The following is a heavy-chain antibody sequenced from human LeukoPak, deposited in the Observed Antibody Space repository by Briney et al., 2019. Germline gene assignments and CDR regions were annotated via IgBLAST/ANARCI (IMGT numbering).Heavy chain of an antibody. CDR3: ARDRRDTEVDY. CDR2: IYSGGST. CDR1: GFTVSSNY. V-gene: IGHV3-53*01. Sequence: RPGGSLRLSCAASGFTVSSNYMSWVRQAPGKGLEWVSVIYSGGSTYYADSVKGRFTISRDNSKNTLYLQMNSLRAEDMAVYYCARDRRDTEVDYWGQGTLVTVSS. D-gene: IGHD5-18*01. J-gene: IGHJ4*02.